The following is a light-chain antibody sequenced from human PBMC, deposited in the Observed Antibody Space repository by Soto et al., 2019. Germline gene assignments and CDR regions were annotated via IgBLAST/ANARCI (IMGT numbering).Light chain of an antibody. J-gene: IGKJ5*01. CDR2: GAS. V-gene: IGKV1-8*01. Sequence: ALRMTQSPSSLSEATGDRVTITCRASQSISTYLAWYQQKPGKAPKLLIYGASTLQSGVPSRFSGSGSGTDFTLTISCLQSEDFATYYCQQYYSNVPITFGQGTRLEIK. CDR3: QQYYSNVPIT. CDR1: QSISTY.